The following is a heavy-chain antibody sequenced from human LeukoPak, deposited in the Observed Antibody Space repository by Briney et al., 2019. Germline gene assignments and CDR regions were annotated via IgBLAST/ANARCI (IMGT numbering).Heavy chain of an antibody. V-gene: IGHV3-7*01. CDR2: IKQDGGEK. J-gene: IGHJ3*02. CDR3: ARDAFSRISVFGVVSDAFDI. D-gene: IGHD3-3*01. CDR1: GFTFSGYW. Sequence: GGSLRLSCAASGFTFSGYWMSWVRQAPGKVPEWVANIKQDGGEKYYVDSVKGRFTISRDNAKNSLYLQMNSLRAEDTAVYYCARDAFSRISVFGVVSDAFDIWGQGTMVTVSS.